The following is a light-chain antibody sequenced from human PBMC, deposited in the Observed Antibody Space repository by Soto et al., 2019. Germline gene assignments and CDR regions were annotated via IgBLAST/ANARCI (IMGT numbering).Light chain of an antibody. CDR3: SAYRSSSTLGV. CDR2: DVS. CDR1: RSDVGGYNY. J-gene: IGLJ2*01. V-gene: IGLV2-14*01. Sequence: SALTQPASVSGSTGQSITISCTGTRSDVGGYNYVSWYQQHPGKAPKLMIYDVSNRPSGVSNRFSGSKSGNTASLSIAGLQAEDEADYYCSAYRSSSTLGVFGGGTKLTVL.